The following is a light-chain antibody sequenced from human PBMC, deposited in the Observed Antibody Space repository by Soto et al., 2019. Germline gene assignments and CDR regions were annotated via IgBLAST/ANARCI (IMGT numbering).Light chain of an antibody. CDR3: QQYGSSPPIT. V-gene: IGKV3-20*01. J-gene: IGKJ5*01. CDR1: QSVSNRY. CDR2: DAT. Sequence: EIVLAQSPGTLSLSPGERGTLSCRAIQSVSNRYLSWYQQKPGQAPRLLIYDATTRATGIPDRFSGSGSGTDFTLTISRLEPEDSAVYYCQQYGSSPPITFGQGTRLEIK.